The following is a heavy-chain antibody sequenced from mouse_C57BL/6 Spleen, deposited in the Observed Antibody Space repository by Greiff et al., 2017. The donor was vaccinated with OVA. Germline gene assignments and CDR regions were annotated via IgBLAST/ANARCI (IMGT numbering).Heavy chain of an antibody. V-gene: IGHV5-16*01. D-gene: IGHD2-13*01. CDR1: GFTFSDYY. Sequence: EVNVVESEGGLVQPGSSMKLSCTASGFTFSDYYMAWVRQVPEKGLEWVANINYDGSSTYYLDSLKSRFIISRDNAKNILYLQMSSLKSEDTATYYCAREGDGFAYWGQGTLVTVSA. CDR2: INYDGSST. J-gene: IGHJ3*01. CDR3: AREGDGFAY.